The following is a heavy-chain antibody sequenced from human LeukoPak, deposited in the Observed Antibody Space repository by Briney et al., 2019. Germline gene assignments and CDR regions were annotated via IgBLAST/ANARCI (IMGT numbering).Heavy chain of an antibody. CDR1: GYRFNAYW. CDR3: ARPNITSYYDSRGYDAFDV. D-gene: IGHD3-22*01. CDR2: IYPDDSDT. J-gene: IGHJ3*01. Sequence: LGESLKISCKGSGYRFNAYWIAWVRQMPGKGLEWMGFIYPDDSDTRYSPSFQGQVTISADKSVRTAYLQWSSLKASDTAMYYCARPNITSYYDSRGYDAFDVWGQGTMVTVSS. V-gene: IGHV5-51*01.